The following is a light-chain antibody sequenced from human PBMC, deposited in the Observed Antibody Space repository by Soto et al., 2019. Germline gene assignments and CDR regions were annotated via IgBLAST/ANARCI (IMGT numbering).Light chain of an antibody. CDR1: GSSIGTNT. CDR2: GNN. CDR3: TAWDGSVNNVL. Sequence: QSVLTQPPSASGTPGQRVTISCSGSGSSIGTNTVNWYRQLPGTAPKLLSYGNNQRPSGVPDRFSGSKSGTSASLAISGLQSEDEAEYYCTAWDGSVNNVLFGGGTKVTVL. V-gene: IGLV1-44*01. J-gene: IGLJ2*01.